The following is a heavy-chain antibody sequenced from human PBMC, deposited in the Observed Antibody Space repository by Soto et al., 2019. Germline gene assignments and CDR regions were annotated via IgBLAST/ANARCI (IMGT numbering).Heavy chain of an antibody. J-gene: IGHJ4*02. CDR3: TGEVASGY. V-gene: IGHV3-30*03. Sequence: QVQLVESGGGVVQPGRSLRLSCAVSGFTVSTYGMHRFRQAPGKGLEWVAVISRDGGTKDYADSVKGRFTISRDNSRNTLFLEMNSLRGDDMAVYYCTGEVASGYWGQGTLVTVSS. D-gene: IGHD2-8*02. CDR1: GFTVSTYG. CDR2: ISRDGGTK.